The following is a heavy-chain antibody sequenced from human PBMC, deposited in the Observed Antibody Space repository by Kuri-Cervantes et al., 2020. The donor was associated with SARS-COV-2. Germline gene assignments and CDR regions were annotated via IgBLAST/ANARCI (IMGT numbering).Heavy chain of an antibody. D-gene: IGHD2-2*01. CDR1: GGSFNPYY. CDR3: ARDTGTYCSDISCYGYYYYYGMDV. CDR2: ITHMVDT. J-gene: IGHJ6*02. Sequence: SETLSPTCAVYGGSFNPYYWAWIRKPPGKGLERIGEITHMVDTIYNMSLKSRVTISVDTSKKQFSLDLRSVTAADTAVYYCARDTGTYCSDISCYGYYYYYGMDVWGQGTTVTVSS. V-gene: IGHV4-34*01.